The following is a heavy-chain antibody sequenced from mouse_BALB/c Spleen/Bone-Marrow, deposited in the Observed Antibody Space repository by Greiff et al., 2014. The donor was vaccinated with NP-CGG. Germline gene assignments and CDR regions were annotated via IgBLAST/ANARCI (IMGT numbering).Heavy chain of an antibody. CDR2: ISSGSSTI. J-gene: IGHJ4*01. CDR3: TRSGTLWAMDY. D-gene: IGHD3-3*01. CDR1: GFTFSSFG. V-gene: IGHV5-17*02. Sequence: EVKLVESGGGLVQPGGSRKLSCAASGFTFSSFGMHWVRQAPEKGLEWVAYISSGSSTIYYADTMKGRFTISRDNPKNTLFLQMTSLMSEDTSMYYCTRSGTLWAMDYWGQGTSLTVSS.